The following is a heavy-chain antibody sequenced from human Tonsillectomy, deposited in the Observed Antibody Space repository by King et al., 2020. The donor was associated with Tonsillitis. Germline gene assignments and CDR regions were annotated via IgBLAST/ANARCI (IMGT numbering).Heavy chain of an antibody. D-gene: IGHD2-2*01. J-gene: IGHJ3*02. Sequence: ITLKESGPTLVKPTQTLTLTCTFSGFSLSTSGVGVGWIRQPPGKALDWLALIYWDDDKRYSPSLKSRLTVTKDTSKNQVVLTMTNKDPVDTATDYCALTIGVVPAARVDGFDIWGQGTMVTVSS. CDR2: IYWDDDK. CDR1: GFSLSTSGVG. CDR3: ALTIGVVPAARVDGFDI. V-gene: IGHV2-5*02.